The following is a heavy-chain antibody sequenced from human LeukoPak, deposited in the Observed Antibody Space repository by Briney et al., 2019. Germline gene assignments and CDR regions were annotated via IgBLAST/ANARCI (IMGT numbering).Heavy chain of an antibody. CDR2: INHSGST. J-gene: IGHJ4*02. CDR3: ARIHRG. Sequence: SETLSLTCAVYGGSFSGHYWSWIRQPPGKGLEWIGEINHSGSTNYNPSLKSRVTISVDTSKNQFSLKLSSATAADTAVYYCARIHRGWGQGTLVTVPS. CDR1: GGSFSGHY. D-gene: IGHD3-16*01. V-gene: IGHV4-34*01.